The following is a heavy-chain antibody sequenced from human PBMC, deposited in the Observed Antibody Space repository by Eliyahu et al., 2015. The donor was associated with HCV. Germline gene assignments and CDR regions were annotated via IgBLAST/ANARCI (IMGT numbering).Heavy chain of an antibody. V-gene: IGHV4-39*01. CDR2: IYYSGST. D-gene: IGHD6-19*01. CDR1: GGSIXSSSYY. J-gene: IGHJ4*02. Sequence: QLQLQESGPGLVKPSETLSLTCTVSGGSIXSSSYYWGWIRQPPGKGLEWIGSIYYSGSTYYNPSLKSRVTISVDTSKNQFSLKLSSVTAADTAVYYCARHLSELYSSGWYFDYWGQGTLVTVSS. CDR3: ARHLSELYSSGWYFDY.